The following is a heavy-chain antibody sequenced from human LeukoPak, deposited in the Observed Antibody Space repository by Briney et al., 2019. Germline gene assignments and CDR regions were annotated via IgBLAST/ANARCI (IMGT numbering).Heavy chain of an antibody. V-gene: IGHV1-2*02. CDR1: GYTFTGYY. Sequence: ASVKVSCKASGYTFTGYYMHWVRQAPGQGLEWMGWINPNSGGTNYAQKFQGRVTISRNTSISTTYMELNSLRSEDTAVYYCARVAVLRGLNFYYYYMDVWGKGTTVTVSS. D-gene: IGHD3-9*01. CDR2: INPNSGGT. J-gene: IGHJ6*03. CDR3: ARVAVLRGLNFYYYYMDV.